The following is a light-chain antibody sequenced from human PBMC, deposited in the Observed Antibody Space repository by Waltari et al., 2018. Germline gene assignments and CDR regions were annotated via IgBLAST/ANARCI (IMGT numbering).Light chain of an antibody. J-gene: IGLJ2*01. Sequence: QSALTQPASASGSPGKPTTISCTGTSADVGDYNYVSWYQQHPGKAPKLMIYDVSNRPSGVSNRFSGSKSGNTASLTISGLQAEDEADYYCSSYIGSSTLELFGGGTSLTVL. CDR3: SSYIGSSTLEL. CDR1: SADVGDYNY. CDR2: DVS. V-gene: IGLV2-14*03.